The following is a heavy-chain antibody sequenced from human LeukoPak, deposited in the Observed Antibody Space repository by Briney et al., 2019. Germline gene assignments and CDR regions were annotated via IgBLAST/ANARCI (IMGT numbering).Heavy chain of an antibody. CDR2: IYYSGST. Sequence: SETLSLTCTVSGGSISSSSYYWGWIRQPPGKGLEWIGSIYYSGSTYYNPSLKSRVTISVDTSKNQFSLKLSSVAAADTAVYYCARRSTGSYGYWGQGTLVTVSS. J-gene: IGHJ4*02. V-gene: IGHV4-39*01. CDR1: GGSISSSSYY. D-gene: IGHD3-10*01. CDR3: ARRSTGSYGY.